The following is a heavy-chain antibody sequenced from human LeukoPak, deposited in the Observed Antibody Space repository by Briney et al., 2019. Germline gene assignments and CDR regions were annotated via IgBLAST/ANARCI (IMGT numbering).Heavy chain of an antibody. CDR1: GYSFTSYR. Sequence: GESLQISCKGSGYSFTSYRIGWVRQMPGKGLEWMGIIFPGDSDTRYSPSFQGQVTISADKSISTAYLHWRSLKASDTAMYYCARSTYTYYDILTGPNWFDPWGQGTLVTVSS. D-gene: IGHD3-9*01. CDR2: IFPGDSDT. J-gene: IGHJ5*02. V-gene: IGHV5-51*01. CDR3: ARSTYTYYDILTGPNWFDP.